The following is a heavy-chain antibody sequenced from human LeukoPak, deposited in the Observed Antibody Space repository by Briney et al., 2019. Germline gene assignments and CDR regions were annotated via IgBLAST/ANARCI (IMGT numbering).Heavy chain of an antibody. D-gene: IGHD3-22*01. CDR3: AKDSRFDYYDSSGYYYNGYFQH. CDR2: ISGSGGST. Sequence: PGGSLRLSCAASGFTFSSYAMSWVRQAPGKGLEWVSAISGSGGSTYYADSVKGRFTISRDNSKNTLYLQMNSLRAEDTAVYYCAKDSRFDYYDSSGYYYNGYFQHWGQGTLVTVSS. CDR1: GFTFSSYA. J-gene: IGHJ1*01. V-gene: IGHV3-23*01.